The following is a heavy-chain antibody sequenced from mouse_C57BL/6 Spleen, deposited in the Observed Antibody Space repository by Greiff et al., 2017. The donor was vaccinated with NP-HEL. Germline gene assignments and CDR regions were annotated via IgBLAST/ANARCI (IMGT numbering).Heavy chain of an antibody. CDR2: IDPANGNT. Sequence: VQLKESVAELVRPGASVKLSCTASGFNIKNNYMHWVKQRPEQGLEWIGRIDPANGNTKYAPKFQGKATITADTSSNTAYLQLSSLTSENTAIYYYARGGRSSSQYYYAMDYWGQGTSVTVSS. V-gene: IGHV14-3*01. CDR3: ARGGRSSSQYYYAMDY. J-gene: IGHJ4*01. D-gene: IGHD1-1*01. CDR1: GFNIKNNY.